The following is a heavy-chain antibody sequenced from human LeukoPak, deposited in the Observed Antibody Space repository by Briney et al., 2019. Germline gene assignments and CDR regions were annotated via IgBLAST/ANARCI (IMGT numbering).Heavy chain of an antibody. D-gene: IGHD4/OR15-4a*01. CDR2: ISGDGGST. J-gene: IGHJ4*02. V-gene: IGHV3-43*02. Sequence: PGGSLRLSCAASGFTFDDYAMHWVRQAPGKGLEWVSLISGDGGSTYYADSVKGRFTISRDNSKNSLYLQMNSLRAEDTAVYYCARGLTYYFDYWGQGTLVTVSS. CDR3: ARGLTYYFDY. CDR1: GFTFDDYA.